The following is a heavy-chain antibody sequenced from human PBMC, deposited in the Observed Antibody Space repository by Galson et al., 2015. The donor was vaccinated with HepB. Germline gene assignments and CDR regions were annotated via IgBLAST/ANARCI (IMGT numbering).Heavy chain of an antibody. D-gene: IGHD1-7*01. CDR1: GYTFTGYY. J-gene: IGHJ2*01. CDR2: INPNSGGT. CDR3: ARAGLTGTTGGWYFDL. V-gene: IGHV1-2*04. Sequence: SVKVSCKASGYTFTGYYMHWVRQAPGQGLEWMGWINPNSGGTNYAQKFQGWVTMTRDTSISTAYMELSRLRSGDTAVYYCARAGLTGTTGGWYFDLWGRGTLVTVSS.